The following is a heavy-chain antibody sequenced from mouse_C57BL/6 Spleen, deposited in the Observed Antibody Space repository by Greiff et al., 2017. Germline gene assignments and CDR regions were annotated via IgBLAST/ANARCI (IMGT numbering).Heavy chain of an antibody. J-gene: IGHJ4*01. V-gene: IGHV1-69*01. CDR2: IDPSDSYT. D-gene: IGHD1-1*01. Sequence: VQLQQPGAELVMPGASVKLSCKASGYTFTSYWMHWVKQRPGQGLEWIGEIDPSDSYTNYNQKFKGKYTLTVDKSSSTAYMQLSSLTSEDSAVYYCARYPNYYGRIDAMDYWGQGTSVTVAS. CDR3: ARYPNYYGRIDAMDY. CDR1: GYTFTSYW.